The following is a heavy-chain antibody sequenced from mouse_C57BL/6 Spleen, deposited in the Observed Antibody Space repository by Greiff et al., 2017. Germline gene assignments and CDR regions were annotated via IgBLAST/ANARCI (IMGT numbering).Heavy chain of an antibody. J-gene: IGHJ2*01. CDR2: IYPGSGST. CDR3: ASDYGSSPFDY. CDR1: GYTFTSYW. D-gene: IGHD1-1*01. Sequence: QVQLQQPGAELVKPGASVKMSCKASGYTFTSYWITWVKQRPGQGLEWIGDIYPGSGSTNYNEKFKSKATLTVETSSSTAYMQLSSLTSEDSAVYYCASDYGSSPFDYWGQGTTLTVSS. V-gene: IGHV1-55*01.